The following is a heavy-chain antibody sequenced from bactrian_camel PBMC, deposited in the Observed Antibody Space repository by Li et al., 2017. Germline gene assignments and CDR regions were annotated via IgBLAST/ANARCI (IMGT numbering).Heavy chain of an antibody. CDR2: ITPVGNA. CDR1: ELTFVDSD. D-gene: IGHD2*01. V-gene: IGHV3S60*01. J-gene: IGHJ4*01. Sequence: VQLVESGGGSVQAGETLRLSCTLPELTFVDSDMGWYRQAPGQVRDLVSRITPVGNAEYADSVKGRFTISQDSVKKTVYLQMNSLKPEDTAMYYCNIEPRYLGARCSYNSWGTGPRSPSP.